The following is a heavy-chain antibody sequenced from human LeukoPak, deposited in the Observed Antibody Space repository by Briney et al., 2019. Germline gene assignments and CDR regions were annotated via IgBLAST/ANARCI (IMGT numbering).Heavy chain of an antibody. CDR3: ARPTGSGWYFDL. V-gene: IGHV1-69*05. CDR1: GGTFSSYA. J-gene: IGHJ2*01. CDR2: IIPIFGTA. Sequence: SVKVSCKASGGTFSSYAISWVQQAPGQGLEWMGGIIPIFGTANYAQKFQGRVTITTDESTSTAYMELSSLRSEDTAVYYCARPTGSGWYFDLWGRGTLVTVSS. D-gene: IGHD6-19*01.